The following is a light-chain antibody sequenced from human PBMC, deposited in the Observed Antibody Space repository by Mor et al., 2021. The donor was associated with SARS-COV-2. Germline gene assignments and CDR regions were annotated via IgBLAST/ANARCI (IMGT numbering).Light chain of an antibody. Sequence: PGTAPKLLIYDNDKRPSGIPDRFSGSKSGTSATLDITGLQTEDEADYYCGTWDSSHVIFGGG. CDR2: DND. V-gene: IGLV1-51*01. J-gene: IGLJ2*01. CDR3: GTWDSSHVI.